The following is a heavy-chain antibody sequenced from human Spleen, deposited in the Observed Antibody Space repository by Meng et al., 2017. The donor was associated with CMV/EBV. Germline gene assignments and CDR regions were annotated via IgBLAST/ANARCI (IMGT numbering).Heavy chain of an antibody. Sequence: LSLTCAASGFTFRSYSMNWVRQAPGKGLEWIATIVGDSNYIYYADSLRGRFTISRDNAKNALSLQMNSLRPEDTAVYYCASLPWSGNSPDTFDIWGQGTMVTVSS. CDR2: IVGDSNYI. CDR1: GFTFRSYS. V-gene: IGHV3-21*06. J-gene: IGHJ3*02. CDR3: ASLPWSGNSPDTFDI. D-gene: IGHD3-3*01.